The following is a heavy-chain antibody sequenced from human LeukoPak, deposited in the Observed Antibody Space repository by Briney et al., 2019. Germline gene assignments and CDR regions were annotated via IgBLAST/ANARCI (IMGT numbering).Heavy chain of an antibody. V-gene: IGHV4-34*01. CDR1: GGSFSGYY. Sequence: SETLSLTCAVYGGSFSGYYWSWIRQPPGKGLEWIGEINHSGSTNYNPSLKSRVTISVDTSKNQFSLKLSSVTATDTAVYYCARSTTGYSSGWPEVYFDYWGQGTLVTVSS. CDR3: ARSTTGYSSGWPEVYFDY. D-gene: IGHD6-19*01. CDR2: INHSGST. J-gene: IGHJ4*02.